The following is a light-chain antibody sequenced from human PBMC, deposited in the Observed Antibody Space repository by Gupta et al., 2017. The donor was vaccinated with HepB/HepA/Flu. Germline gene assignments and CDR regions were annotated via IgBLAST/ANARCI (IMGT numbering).Light chain of an antibody. CDR1: QSISSW. CDR3: HQYNSYSRGAFT. CDR2: KAS. Sequence: DIQMTQSPSTLSASVGDRVTITCRASQSISSWLAWYQQKPGKAPKLLIYKASSLESGVPSRFSGSGSGTEFTLTISGLQPDDFATYYCHQYNSYSRGAFTFGPGTKVDIK. J-gene: IGKJ3*01. V-gene: IGKV1-5*03.